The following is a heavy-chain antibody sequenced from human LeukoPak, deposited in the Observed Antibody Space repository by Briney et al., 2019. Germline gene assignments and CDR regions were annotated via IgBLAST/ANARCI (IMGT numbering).Heavy chain of an antibody. J-gene: IGHJ4*02. CDR2: ISYDGSNI. CDR1: GFTFSSYA. CDR3: ARDYSSGYYRTFDY. Sequence: GGSLRLSCAASGFTFSSYAMHWVRQAPGKGLEWVAVISYDGSNIYYADSVKGRFTISRDNSKNTLYLQVNSLRAEDTAVYYCARDYSSGYYRTFDYWGQGTLVTVSS. D-gene: IGHD3-22*01. V-gene: IGHV3-30*04.